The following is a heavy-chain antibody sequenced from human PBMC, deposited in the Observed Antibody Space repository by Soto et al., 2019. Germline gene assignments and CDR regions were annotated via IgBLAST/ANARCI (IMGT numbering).Heavy chain of an antibody. J-gene: IGHJ4*02. CDR3: ARGEWQQLTDFDY. Sequence: GASVKLCCKDSRYTFTGNYMHWVRQAPGQGLEWMGWINPNSGGTNYAQKFQGWVTMTRDTSISTAYMELSRLRSDDTAVYYCARGEWQQLTDFDYWGQGTLVTVSS. D-gene: IGHD6-13*01. CDR2: INPNSGGT. CDR1: RYTFTGNY. V-gene: IGHV1-2*04.